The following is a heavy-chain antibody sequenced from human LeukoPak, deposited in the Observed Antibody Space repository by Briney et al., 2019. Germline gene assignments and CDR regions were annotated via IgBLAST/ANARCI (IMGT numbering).Heavy chain of an antibody. CDR3: AGDNDSRDPPHFDY. D-gene: IGHD3-16*01. J-gene: IGHJ4*02. Sequence: SVKVSCKASGGTFSSYAISWVRQAPGQGLGWMGGIIPIFGTANYAQKFRGRVTITADKSTRTAYMELSSLRSEDTAVYYCAGDNDSRDPPHFDYWGQGTLVTVSS. CDR2: IIPIFGTA. CDR1: GGTFSSYA. V-gene: IGHV1-69*06.